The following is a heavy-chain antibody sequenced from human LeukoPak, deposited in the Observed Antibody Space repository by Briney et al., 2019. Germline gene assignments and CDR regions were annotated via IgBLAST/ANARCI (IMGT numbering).Heavy chain of an antibody. V-gene: IGHV3-23*01. D-gene: IGHD3-10*01. Sequence: GGSLRLSCAASGFTFSSYAMSWVSQAPGKGLEWVSAITGSGGDTHYADSVRGRFTISRDNSKNTLYLQMNSLRAEDTAVYYCAKLARSGSGSYFPIDYWGQGTLVTVSS. CDR2: ITGSGGDT. CDR1: GFTFSSYA. CDR3: AKLARSGSGSYFPIDY. J-gene: IGHJ4*02.